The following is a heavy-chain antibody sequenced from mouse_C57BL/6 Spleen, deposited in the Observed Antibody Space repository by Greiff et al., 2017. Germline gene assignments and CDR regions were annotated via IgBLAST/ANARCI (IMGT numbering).Heavy chain of an antibody. CDR3: ARMEYGSSWVYFDV. Sequence: QVQLKESGPGILQPSQTLSLTCSFSGFSLSTFGMGVGWIRQPSGKGLEWLAHIWWDDDKYYNPALKSRLTISKDTSNNQVFLKVANVDTADTATYFCARMEYGSSWVYFDVWGTGTTVTVSS. CDR2: IWWDDDK. V-gene: IGHV8-8*01. CDR1: GFSLSTFGMG. J-gene: IGHJ1*03. D-gene: IGHD1-1*01.